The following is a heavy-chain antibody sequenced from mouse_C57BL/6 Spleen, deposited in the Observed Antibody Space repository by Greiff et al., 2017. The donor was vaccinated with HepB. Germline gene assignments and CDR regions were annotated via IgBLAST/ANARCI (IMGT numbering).Heavy chain of an antibody. CDR2: IDPETGGT. D-gene: IGHD2-1*01. CDR3: TRARLIYYGNYYWYFDV. CDR1: GYTFTDYE. Sequence: VQLQQSGAELVRPGASVTLSCKASGYTFTDYEMHWVKQTPVHGLEWIGAIDPETGGTAYNQKFKGKAILTADKSSSTAYMELRSLTSEDSAVYYCTRARLIYYGNYYWYFDVWGTRTTVTVSS. V-gene: IGHV1-15*01. J-gene: IGHJ1*03.